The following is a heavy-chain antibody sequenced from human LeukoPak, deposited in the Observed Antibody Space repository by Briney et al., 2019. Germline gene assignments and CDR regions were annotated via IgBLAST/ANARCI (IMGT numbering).Heavy chain of an antibody. CDR3: ARLYSSSWRGYFDY. CDR1: GGSFSSSSSRTYY. V-gene: IGHV4-39*07. CDR2: IYYTGTT. Sequence: SETLSLTCSVSGGSFSSSSSRTYYWGWIRQPPGKGLEWIGSIYYTGTTYYNPSLKSRVSISLDTSKNQFSPKLTSVTAADTAVYYCARLYSSSWRGYFDYWGQGTLVTVSS. J-gene: IGHJ4*02. D-gene: IGHD6-13*01.